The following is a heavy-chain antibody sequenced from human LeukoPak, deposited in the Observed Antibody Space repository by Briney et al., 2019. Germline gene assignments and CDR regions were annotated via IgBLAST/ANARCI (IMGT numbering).Heavy chain of an antibody. CDR3: ARSDDSSSWYYFDY. CDR2: ISYDGSNK. Sequence: SGGSLRLSCAASGFTFSSYAMHWVRQAPGKGLEWVAVISYDGSNKYYADSVKGRFTISRDNSKNTLYLQMNSLRAEDTAVYYCARSDDSSSWYYFDYWGQGTLVTVSS. CDR1: GFTFSSYA. V-gene: IGHV3-30-3*01. D-gene: IGHD6-13*01. J-gene: IGHJ4*02.